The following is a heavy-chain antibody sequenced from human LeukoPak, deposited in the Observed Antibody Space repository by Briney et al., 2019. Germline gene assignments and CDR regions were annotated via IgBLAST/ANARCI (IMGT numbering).Heavy chain of an antibody. J-gene: IGHJ4*02. V-gene: IGHV4-4*07. Sequence: SETLSLTCTVSGGSISSYYWSWIRQPAGKGLEWIGRIYTSGSTNYNPSLKSRVTISVDTSKNQFSLKLSSVTAADTAVYYCARGPYSSSWYDRSYYFDYWGQGTLVTVSS. D-gene: IGHD6-13*01. CDR1: GGSISSYY. CDR3: ARGPYSSSWYDRSYYFDY. CDR2: IYTSGST.